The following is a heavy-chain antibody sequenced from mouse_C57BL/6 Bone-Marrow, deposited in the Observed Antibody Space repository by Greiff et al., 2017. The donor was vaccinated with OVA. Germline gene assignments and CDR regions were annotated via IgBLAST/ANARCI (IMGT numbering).Heavy chain of an antibody. D-gene: IGHD1-1*01. Sequence: QVQLQQPGAELVRPGTSVKLSCKASGYTFTSYWMHWVKQRPGQGLEWIGVIDPSDSYTNYNQKFKGKATLTVDTSSSTAYMQLSSLTSEDSAVYYCAFSTTVVATEYFDYWGQGTTLTVSS. CDR2: IDPSDSYT. CDR1: GYTFTSYW. J-gene: IGHJ2*01. V-gene: IGHV1-59*01. CDR3: AFSTTVVATEYFDY.